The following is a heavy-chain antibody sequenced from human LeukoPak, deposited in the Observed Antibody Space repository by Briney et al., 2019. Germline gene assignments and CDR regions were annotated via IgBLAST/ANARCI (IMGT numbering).Heavy chain of an antibody. CDR1: GFTFSIYG. Sequence: PGGSLRLSCEASGFTFSIYGMHWVRQAPGKGLEWVATIRHDGNSKKYADSVRGRFTISRDNSKNTLYLHTNSLRAEDTAVYYCARDAIYCSYGTCYSDYYYYSMDVWGQGTTVTVSS. D-gene: IGHD2-15*01. CDR3: ARDAIYCSYGTCYSDYYYYSMDV. CDR2: IRHDGNSK. J-gene: IGHJ6*02. V-gene: IGHV3-33*01.